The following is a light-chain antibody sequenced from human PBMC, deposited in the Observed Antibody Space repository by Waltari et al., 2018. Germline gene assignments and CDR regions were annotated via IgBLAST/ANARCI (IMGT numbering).Light chain of an antibody. V-gene: IGKV1-12*01. CDR1: QDISNY. Sequence: DIQMTQSPSSVSASVGDRVTITCRASQDISNYLAWYQQKPGKAPKFLIYAASTLQSGVPSRFSGSGSGTEFTLTISGLQPEDFVTYFCQQGNNFPPTFGQGTEVEL. J-gene: IGKJ1*01. CDR2: AAS. CDR3: QQGNNFPPT.